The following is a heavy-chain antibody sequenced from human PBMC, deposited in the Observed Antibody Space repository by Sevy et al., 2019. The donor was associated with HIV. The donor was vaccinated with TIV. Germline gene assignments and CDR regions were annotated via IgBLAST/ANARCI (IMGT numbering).Heavy chain of an antibody. CDR3: AQETFGRFDS. Sequence: GGSLRLSCAASGFSFSAYWMNWVRQAPGKGLEWVANIKPDGSDKTYVDSAEGRFTISRDNAKNSLYLQMNSLGVEDTAMYYCAQETFGRFDSWGQGTLVTVSS. V-gene: IGHV3-7*01. J-gene: IGHJ4*02. CDR1: GFSFSAYW. CDR2: IKPDGSDK. D-gene: IGHD1-26*01.